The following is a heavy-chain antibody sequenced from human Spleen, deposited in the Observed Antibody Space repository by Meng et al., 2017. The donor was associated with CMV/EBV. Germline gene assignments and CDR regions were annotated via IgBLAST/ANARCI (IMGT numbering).Heavy chain of an antibody. Sequence: ASVKVSCKASGYTFTGYYMHWVRQAPGQGLEWMGWINPNSGGTNYAQKFQGRVTMTRDTSISTAYMELSRLRSDDTAVYYCARDRPYDSTSFDPSGQGTLVTVSS. CDR2: INPNSGGT. D-gene: IGHD3-22*01. CDR1: GYTFTGYY. CDR3: ARDRPYDSTSFDP. J-gene: IGHJ5*02. V-gene: IGHV1-2*02.